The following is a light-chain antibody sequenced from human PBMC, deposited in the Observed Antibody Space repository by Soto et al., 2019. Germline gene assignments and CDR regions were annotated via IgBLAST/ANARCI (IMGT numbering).Light chain of an antibody. CDR2: AVY. CDR1: SSDIGSYDH. Sequence: QSALTQPASVSGSPGQSITISCSGTSSDIGSYDHVAWYQQLPGKSPKLMIYAVYDRPSGVSDRFSGSKSGITASLTISGLQTEDEADYYCISYTDRKSYVFGTGTKLTVL. J-gene: IGLJ1*01. CDR3: ISYTDRKSYV. V-gene: IGLV2-14*03.